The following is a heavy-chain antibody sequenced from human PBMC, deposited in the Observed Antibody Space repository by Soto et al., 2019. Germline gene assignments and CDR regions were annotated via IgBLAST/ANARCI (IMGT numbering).Heavy chain of an antibody. D-gene: IGHD3-3*01. J-gene: IGHJ4*02. CDR3: AHLYVFRSGHLDYFDN. V-gene: IGHV2-5*01. CDR2: VYWNDDK. CDR1: GFSLTTTDRVG. Sequence: QITLKESGPTLVKPTQTLTLTCTFSGFSLTTTDRVGVGWIRQSPGKALEWLALVYWNDDKRYSPSLGSRLTTTKDTSKNQVALTVTDRDPVDTATYYCAHLYVFRSGHLDYFDNWGQEPLVPVPS.